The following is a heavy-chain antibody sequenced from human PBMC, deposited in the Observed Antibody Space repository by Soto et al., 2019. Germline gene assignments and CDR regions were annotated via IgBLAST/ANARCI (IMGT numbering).Heavy chain of an antibody. V-gene: IGHV3-23*01. D-gene: IGHD3-3*01. Sequence: GGSLRLSCAASGFTFSSYAMSWVRQAPGKGLEWVSSISAGGVTTYYADSMKGRFTISRDNSKNTLYLQMNSLRAEDTAVYYCAKDLGGSSQDYDFWSGYYDNWFDPWGQGTLVTVSS. J-gene: IGHJ5*02. CDR2: ISAGGVTT. CDR1: GFTFSSYA. CDR3: AKDLGGSSQDYDFWSGYYDNWFDP.